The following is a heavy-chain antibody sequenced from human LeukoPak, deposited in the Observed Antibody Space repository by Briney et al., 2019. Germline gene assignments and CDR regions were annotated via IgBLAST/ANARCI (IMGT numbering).Heavy chain of an antibody. Sequence: PGGSLRLSCAASGFTFSSYSMSWVRQAPGKGLEWVSAISGSGGSTYYADSVKGRFTISRDNSKNTLYLQMNSLRAEDTAVYYCAKGVVGATTYFDYWGQGTLVTVSS. CDR2: ISGSGGST. J-gene: IGHJ4*02. CDR3: AKGVVGATTYFDY. CDR1: GFTFSSYS. V-gene: IGHV3-23*01. D-gene: IGHD1-26*01.